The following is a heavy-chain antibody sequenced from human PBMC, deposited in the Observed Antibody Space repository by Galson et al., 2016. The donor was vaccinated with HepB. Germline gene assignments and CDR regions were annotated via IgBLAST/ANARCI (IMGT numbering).Heavy chain of an antibody. CDR2: ISSYTGNT. D-gene: IGHD7-27*01. J-gene: IGHJ4*02. CDR3: AREGVDLGNSFDY. V-gene: IGHV1-18*01. Sequence: SVKVSCKASGDTFINISWVRQAPGQGLEWMGWISSYTGNTNYAQMFQGRVTVTADTSTSTVYMELRSLRFDDTAVYYCAREGVDLGNSFDYWGQGTLVIVSS. CDR1: GDTFIN.